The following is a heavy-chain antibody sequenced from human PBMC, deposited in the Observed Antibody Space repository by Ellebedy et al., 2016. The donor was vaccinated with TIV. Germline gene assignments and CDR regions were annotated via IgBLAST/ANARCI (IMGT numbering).Heavy chain of an antibody. CDR2: CDYSGST. J-gene: IGHJ4*02. D-gene: IGHD3-10*01. V-gene: IGHV4-31*03. CDR1: GGSITSEAYY. CDR3: ARGGSTVRGVIGY. Sequence: LRLSCTVSGGSITSEAYYWSWIRQYPGKGLEWIGFCDYSGSTNYNASLKGGVEISIDKSTNQFSLKLTSVTAADTAVYFFARGGSTVRGVIGYWGQGTLVTVSS.